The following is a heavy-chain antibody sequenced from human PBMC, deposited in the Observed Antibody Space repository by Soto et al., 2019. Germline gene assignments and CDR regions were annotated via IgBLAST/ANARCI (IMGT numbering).Heavy chain of an antibody. J-gene: IGHJ3*02. CDR3: ARACSSNCCYRGAFAI. CDR1: GGSISSGGYY. D-gene: IGHD2-2*01. Sequence: TLSLTCTVSGGSISSGGYYWSWIRQHPGKGLEWIGYIYYSGSTYYNPSLKSRVTISVDTSKNQFSLKLSSVTAADTAVYYCARACSSNCCYRGAFAIWGQGTMVTVS. V-gene: IGHV4-31*02. CDR2: IYYSGST.